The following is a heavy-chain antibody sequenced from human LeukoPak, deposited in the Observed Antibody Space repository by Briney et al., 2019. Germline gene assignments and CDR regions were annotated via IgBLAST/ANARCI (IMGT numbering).Heavy chain of an antibody. CDR2: IYYSGST. CDR3: ARDGRLVRGPFDY. CDR1: GGSISSSSYY. J-gene: IGHJ4*02. Sequence: SETLSLTCTVSGGSISSSSYYWGWISQPPGKGLEWNGSIYYSGSTYYNPSLKSRVTISVDTSKNQFSLKLSSVTAADTAVYYCARDGRLVRGPFDYWGQGTLVTVSS. D-gene: IGHD6-19*01. V-gene: IGHV4-39*07.